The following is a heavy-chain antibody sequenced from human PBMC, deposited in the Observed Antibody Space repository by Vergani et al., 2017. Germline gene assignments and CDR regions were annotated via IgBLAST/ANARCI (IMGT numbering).Heavy chain of an antibody. D-gene: IGHD3-22*01. CDR1: AFSLLPLFLF. V-gene: IGHV2-70*18. CDR2: IDCDDDK. Sequence: SFPSLFPPPPPLPLPFPFPAFSLLPLFLFSLPLLPPPLPSLSWLALIDCDDDKYYSTSLKTRLTISKDTSKNQVVLTMTNMDPVDTATYYCARRYYYDSSGYNDYWGQGTLVTVSS. J-gene: IGHJ4*02. CDR3: ARRYYYDSSGYNDY.